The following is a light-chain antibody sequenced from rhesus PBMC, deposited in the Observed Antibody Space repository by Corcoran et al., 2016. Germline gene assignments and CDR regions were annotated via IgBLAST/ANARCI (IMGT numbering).Light chain of an antibody. Sequence: DIQMTQSPSSLSASVGDRVTITCRASQGISDYLSWYQQKPGKTPKRLIYAASSLESGVPSRFSGSGSVTEFTLTISSLQPEDFAAYYCLQGYSTPFTFGPGTKLDIK. V-gene: IGKV1-36*02. CDR3: LQGYSTPFT. J-gene: IGKJ3*01. CDR1: QGISDY. CDR2: AAS.